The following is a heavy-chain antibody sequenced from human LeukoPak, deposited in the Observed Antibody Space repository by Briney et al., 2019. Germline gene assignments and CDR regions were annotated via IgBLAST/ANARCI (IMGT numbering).Heavy chain of an antibody. V-gene: IGHV1-69*06. J-gene: IGHJ3*02. Sequence: ASVKVSCKASGGTFSSYAISWVRQAPGQGLEWMGGIIPIFGTANYAQKFQGRVTITADKSTSTAYMELSSLRSEDTAVYYCARDSGAVGATSTDAFDIWGQGTMVTVSS. CDR1: GGTFSSYA. CDR2: IIPIFGTA. D-gene: IGHD1-26*01. CDR3: ARDSGAVGATSTDAFDI.